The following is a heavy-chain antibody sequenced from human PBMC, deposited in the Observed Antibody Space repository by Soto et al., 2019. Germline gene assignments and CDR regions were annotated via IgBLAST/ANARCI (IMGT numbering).Heavy chain of an antibody. CDR3: ARERGGYRYGDY. Sequence: QVQLVQSGAEVKKPGASVKVSRKPSGYTFISYGITWVRQAPGQGLEWMGWVNIYEGTTNYAQKFQGRVTMPTDTSTSTVYLELRSLRSDDRAIYYCARERGGYRYGDYWGQGTLVTVSS. D-gene: IGHD5-18*01. J-gene: IGHJ4*02. CDR2: VNIYEGTT. V-gene: IGHV1-18*01. CDR1: GYTFISYG.